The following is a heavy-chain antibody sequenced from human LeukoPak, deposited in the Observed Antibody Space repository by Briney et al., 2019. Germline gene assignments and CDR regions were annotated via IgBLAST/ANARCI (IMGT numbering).Heavy chain of an antibody. CDR2: IYYSGST. D-gene: IGHD6-19*01. CDR3: ARLVGISGWYYFDY. J-gene: IGHJ4*02. V-gene: IGHV4-61*08. Sequence: SQTLSLTCTVSGGSISSGGYYWSWIRQPPGKGLEWIGYIYYSGSTNYNPSLKSRVTISVDTSKNQFSLKLSSVTAADTAVYYCARLVGISGWYYFDYWGQGTLVTVSS. CDR1: GGSISSGGYY.